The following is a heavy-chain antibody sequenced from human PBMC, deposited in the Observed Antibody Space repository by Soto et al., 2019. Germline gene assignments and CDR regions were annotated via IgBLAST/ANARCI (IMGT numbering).Heavy chain of an antibody. D-gene: IGHD2-21*02. J-gene: IGHJ3*01. CDR1: GFTFGNYA. CDR2: ISDPGTST. CDR3: AKSLVTPSDAFDL. V-gene: IGHV3-23*01. Sequence: SLRLSCAASGFTFGNYAMNWVRQAPGKGLEWISSISDPGTSTYYANSVKGRFSMSRDNSKNTLFLQMNRLRADDTAVYFCAKSLVTPSDAFDLWGRGTLFTVSS.